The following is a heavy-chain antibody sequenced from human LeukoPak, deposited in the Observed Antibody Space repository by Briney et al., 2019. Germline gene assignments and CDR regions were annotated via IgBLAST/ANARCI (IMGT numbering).Heavy chain of an antibody. CDR1: GFTFSSYS. CDR2: ISSSSSYI. J-gene: IGHJ4*02. D-gene: IGHD6-13*01. CDR3: ARENEGAADY. V-gene: IGHV3-21*01. Sequence: GGSLRLSCAASGFTFSSYSMNWVRQAPGKGLEWVSSISSSSSYIYYADSVKGRFTISRDNAKNSLYLQMNSLSAEDTAVYYCARENEGAADYWGQGTLVTVSS.